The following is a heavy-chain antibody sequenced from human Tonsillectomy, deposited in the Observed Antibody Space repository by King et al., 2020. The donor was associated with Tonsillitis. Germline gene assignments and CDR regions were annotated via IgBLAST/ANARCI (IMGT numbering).Heavy chain of an antibody. V-gene: IGHV7-4-1*01. CDR2: INTNTGNP. CDR1: GYTFTTYA. Sequence: VQLVESGSELKKPGASVKVSCKASGYTFTTYAMNWVRQAPGQGLEWMGWINTNTGNPTYAQGFTGRFVFSLDTSVSTAYLQIGSLKAEDTAVYYCARVTHSSGDRNYYYYYGMDVWGQGTTVTVSS. CDR3: ARVTHSSGDRNYYYYYGMDV. D-gene: IGHD6-19*01. J-gene: IGHJ6*02.